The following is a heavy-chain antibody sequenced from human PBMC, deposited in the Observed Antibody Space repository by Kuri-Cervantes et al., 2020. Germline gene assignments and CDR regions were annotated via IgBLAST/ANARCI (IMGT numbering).Heavy chain of an antibody. D-gene: IGHD6-19*01. CDR3: ARVHTSLVSGWSNWYFDL. Sequence: ASVKVSCKASGYTFTSYDINWVRQATGQGLEWMGWMNPNSGNTGYAQKFQGRVTMTRNTSISTAYMELSSLRSDDTAVYYCARVHTSLVSGWSNWYFDLWGRGTLVTVSS. CDR2: MNPNSGNT. V-gene: IGHV1-8*01. J-gene: IGHJ2*01. CDR1: GYTFTSYD.